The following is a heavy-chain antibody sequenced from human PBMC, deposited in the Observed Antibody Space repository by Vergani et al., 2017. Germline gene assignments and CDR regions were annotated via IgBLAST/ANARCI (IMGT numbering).Heavy chain of an antibody. V-gene: IGHV1-2*02. Sequence: QVQLVQSGAEVKKPGASVKVSCKASGYTFTGYYMHWVRQAPGQGLEWMGWINPNSGGTNYAQKFQGRVTMTRDTSISTAYKELSRLRSDDTAVYYCARAGYSSSWSRGNWFDPWGQGTLVTVSS. J-gene: IGHJ5*02. CDR3: ARAGYSSSWSRGNWFDP. D-gene: IGHD6-13*01. CDR1: GYTFTGYY. CDR2: INPNSGGT.